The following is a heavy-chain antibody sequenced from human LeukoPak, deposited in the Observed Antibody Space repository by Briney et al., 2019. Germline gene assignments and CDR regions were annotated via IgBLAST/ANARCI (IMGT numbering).Heavy chain of an antibody. Sequence: GGSLRLSCEASGLAFRNFAMSWVRQAPGKGLEWVSGMTGSGGSSYYADSVKGRFTISRDIAKNALYLQMNSLRADDTALYYCAKMKGQRLNDYCMDVWGKGTTVTVSS. CDR3: AKMKGQRLNDYCMDV. V-gene: IGHV3-23*01. CDR1: GLAFRNFA. J-gene: IGHJ6*03. CDR2: MTGSGGSS.